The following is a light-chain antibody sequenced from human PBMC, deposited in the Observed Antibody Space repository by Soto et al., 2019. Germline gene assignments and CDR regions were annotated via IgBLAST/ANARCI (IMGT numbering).Light chain of an antibody. V-gene: IGKV3-11*01. Sequence: DIVLTQSPATLSLSPGERATISCRASQSVSSYLAWYQQKPGQAPRLLIYDASNWATGIPARFSGSGSGTDFTLTISSLEPDDFAVYYCQQRSDWPSTFGGGTKVQIK. J-gene: IGKJ4*01. CDR3: QQRSDWPST. CDR1: QSVSSY. CDR2: DAS.